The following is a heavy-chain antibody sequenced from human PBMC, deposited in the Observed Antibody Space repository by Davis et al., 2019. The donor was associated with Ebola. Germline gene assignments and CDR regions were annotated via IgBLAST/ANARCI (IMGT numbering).Heavy chain of an antibody. CDR2: MNPNSGNT. V-gene: IGHV1-8*01. CDR3: ARTFLKRIGDPLYY. Sequence: ASVKVSCKASGYTFTSYDINWVRQATEQGLEWMGWMNPNSGNTGYAQKFQGRVTMTRNTSISTAYMELSSLRSEDTAVYYCARTFLKRIGDPLYYWGQGTLVTVSS. CDR1: GYTFTSYD. J-gene: IGHJ4*02.